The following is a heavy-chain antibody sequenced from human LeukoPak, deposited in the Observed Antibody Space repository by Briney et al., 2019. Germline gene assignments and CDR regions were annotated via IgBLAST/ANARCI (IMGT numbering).Heavy chain of an antibody. CDR2: IKSKTDGGTT. Sequence: GGSLRLSCAASGFTFSNAWMSWVRQAPGKGLEWVGRIKSKTDGGTTDYAAPVKGRFTISRDDSKNTLYLQMNSLKTEDTAVYYCTTRTYSSSWNAFDTWGQGTMVTVSS. D-gene: IGHD6-13*01. CDR3: TTRTYSSSWNAFDT. V-gene: IGHV3-15*01. CDR1: GFTFSNAW. J-gene: IGHJ3*02.